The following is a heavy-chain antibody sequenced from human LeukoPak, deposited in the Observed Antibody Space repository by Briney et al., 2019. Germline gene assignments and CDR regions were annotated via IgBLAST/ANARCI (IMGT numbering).Heavy chain of an antibody. D-gene: IGHD4-17*01. CDR3: ARVVTTPASAFDI. Sequence: SETLSLTCTVSGGSISSGGYYWSWIRQHPGKGLEWIGYIYYSGSTYYNPSLKSRVTISVDTSKNQFSLKLSSVTAADTAVYYCARVVTTPASAFDIWGQGTMVTVSS. CDR1: GGSISSGGYY. CDR2: IYYSGST. J-gene: IGHJ3*02. V-gene: IGHV4-31*03.